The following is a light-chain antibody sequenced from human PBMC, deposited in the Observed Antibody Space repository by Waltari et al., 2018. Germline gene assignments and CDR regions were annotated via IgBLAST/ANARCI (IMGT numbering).Light chain of an antibody. CDR1: SSDFGGYNY. CDR3: SSNRV. CDR2: DVT. Sequence: QSALAQLPPVSGSPGQSIPISCAGTSSDFGGYNYVSWYQQHSCKAPKLMIYDVTKRPSGVANRLSGSMSGNTASLTISGLQAEDEADYFCSSNRVFGGGTKLTVL. J-gene: IGLJ3*02. V-gene: IGLV2-14*01.